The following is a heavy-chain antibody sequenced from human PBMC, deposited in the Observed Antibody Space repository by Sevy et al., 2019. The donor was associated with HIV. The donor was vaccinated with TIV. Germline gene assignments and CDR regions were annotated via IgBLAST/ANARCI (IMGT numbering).Heavy chain of an antibody. D-gene: IGHD3-10*02. J-gene: IGHJ4*02. Sequence: GGSLRLSCAAAGFTFSSYAMHWVRQAPGKGLEWVAIIWSDGAYQYHGDSVKGRFTISRDNSKNTLYLQMNSLRAEDTAVYYCARDVRGEGIRPGDLDYWGQGTLVTVSS. CDR2: IWSDGAYQ. V-gene: IGHV3-33*01. CDR3: ARDVRGEGIRPGDLDY. CDR1: GFTFSSYA.